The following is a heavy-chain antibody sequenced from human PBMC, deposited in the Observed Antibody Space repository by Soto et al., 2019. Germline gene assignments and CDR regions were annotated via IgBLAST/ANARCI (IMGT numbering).Heavy chain of an antibody. Sequence: PVGSLRLSCEASGFIVSSNYMSWVRQAPGKGLEWVSVIYSGGSTYYADSVKGRFTISRDNSKNTLYLQMNSLRAEDTAVYYCARKLVNAYGDYHGMDVWGQGTTVTVSS. V-gene: IGHV3-53*01. CDR3: ARKLVNAYGDYHGMDV. CDR2: IYSGGST. D-gene: IGHD4-17*01. CDR1: GFIVSSNY. J-gene: IGHJ6*02.